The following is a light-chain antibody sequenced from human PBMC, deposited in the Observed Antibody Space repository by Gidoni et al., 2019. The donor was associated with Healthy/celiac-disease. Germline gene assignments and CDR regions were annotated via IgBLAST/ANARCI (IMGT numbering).Light chain of an antibody. CDR1: QSVSSY. CDR2: DAS. CDR3: QQRSNWPGS. J-gene: IGKJ2*03. V-gene: IGKV3-11*01. Sequence: SPAESTSLSCRASQSVSSYLAWYQQKPGQAPRLLIYDASNRATGIPARFSGSGSGTDFTLTISSLEPEDFAVYYCQQRSNWPGSFGQGTKLEIK.